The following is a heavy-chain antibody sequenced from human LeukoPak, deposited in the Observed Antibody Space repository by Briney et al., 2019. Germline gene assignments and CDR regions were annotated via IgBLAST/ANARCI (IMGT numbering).Heavy chain of an antibody. CDR1: GYIFANYG. D-gene: IGHD6-19*01. Sequence: ASVKVSFNASGYIFANYGMHWVRQAPGQGPEWMGWINAGEGKTKYLQKYQDRVTISRVTSASTAYMELSSLRPEDTAVYYCARGSGWSEYYTMDVWGQGTTVIVSS. CDR2: INAGEGKT. V-gene: IGHV1-3*01. CDR3: ARGSGWSEYYTMDV. J-gene: IGHJ6*02.